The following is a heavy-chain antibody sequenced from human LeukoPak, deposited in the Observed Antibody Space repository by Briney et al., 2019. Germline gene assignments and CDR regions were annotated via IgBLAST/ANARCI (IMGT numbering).Heavy chain of an antibody. D-gene: IGHD3-10*01. CDR3: ARGVLLWFGELPDAFDI. V-gene: IGHV4-30-2*06. Sequence: SQTLSVTCAVSGGSISSGGYSWSWIRQSPGKGLEWIGYIYHSGSTYYNPSLKSRVTISVDRSKNQFSLKLSSVTAADTAVYYCARGVLLWFGELPDAFDIWGQGTMVTVSS. CDR1: GGSISSGGYS. CDR2: IYHSGST. J-gene: IGHJ3*02.